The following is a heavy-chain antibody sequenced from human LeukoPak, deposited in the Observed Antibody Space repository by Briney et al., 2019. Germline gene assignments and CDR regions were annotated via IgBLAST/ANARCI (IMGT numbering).Heavy chain of an antibody. V-gene: IGHV1-69*13. CDR2: IIPIFGTA. CDR3: ARASAVAANYYYYYYMDV. CDR1: GGTFSSYA. J-gene: IGHJ6*03. D-gene: IGHD6-19*01. Sequence: SVKVSCTASGGTFSSYAISWVRQAPGQGLEWMGGIIPIFGTANYAQKFQGRVTITADESTSTAYMELSSLRSEDTAVYYCARASAVAANYYYYYYMDVWGKGTTVTISS.